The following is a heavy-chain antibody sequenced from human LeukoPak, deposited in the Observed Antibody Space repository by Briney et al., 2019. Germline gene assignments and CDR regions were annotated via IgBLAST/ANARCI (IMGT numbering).Heavy chain of an antibody. V-gene: IGHV3-23*01. CDR2: TSSSDAGT. CDR3: AKAPVTSCRGAYCYPFDS. D-gene: IGHD2-21*01. J-gene: IGHJ4*02. CDR1: GGSFSGYY. Sequence: ETLSLTCAVYGGSFSGYYWSWVRQTPGKGLEWVAATSSSDAGTYHADSVRGRFTISRDNSKNTLYLQMNSLRAEDAAVYFCAKAPVTSCRGAYCYPFDSWGQGTLVTVSS.